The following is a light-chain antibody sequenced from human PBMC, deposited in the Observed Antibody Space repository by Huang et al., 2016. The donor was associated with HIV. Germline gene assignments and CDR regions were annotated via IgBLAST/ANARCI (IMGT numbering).Light chain of an antibody. CDR1: QSVSSSY. V-gene: IGKV3-20*01. J-gene: IGKJ1*01. Sequence: EIVLTQSPGTLSLSPGERATLSCRASQSVSSSYLALYQQKPGQAPRLLIYGTSSRATGIPDRFSGTGSGTDFTLTISRLESEDFAVYYCQQYGSSRTFGQGTKVESK. CDR2: GTS. CDR3: QQYGSSRT.